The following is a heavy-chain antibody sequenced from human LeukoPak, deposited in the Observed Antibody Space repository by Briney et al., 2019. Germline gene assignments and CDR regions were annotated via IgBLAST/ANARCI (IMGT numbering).Heavy chain of an antibody. CDR1: GFTFSSYS. CDR2: ISSSSSHI. V-gene: IGHV3-21*01. CDR3: ARDPSSGWFDY. Sequence: GGSLRLSCAASGFTFSSYSMNWVRQAPGKGLEWVSSISSSSSHIYYADSVKGRFTISRDNAKNSLYLQMNSLRAEDTAVYYCARDPSSGWFDYWGQGTLVTVSS. D-gene: IGHD6-19*01. J-gene: IGHJ4*02.